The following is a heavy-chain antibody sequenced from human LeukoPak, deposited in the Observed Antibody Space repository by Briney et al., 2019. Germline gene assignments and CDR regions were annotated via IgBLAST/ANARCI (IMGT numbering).Heavy chain of an antibody. CDR1: GFTFSSYG. J-gene: IGHJ4*02. CDR3: AKGLNWDYYFDY. Sequence: GGSLRLSCAASGFTFSSYGMHWVRQAPGKGLEWVSAISGSGGSTYYADSVKGRFTISRDNSKNTLYLQMNSLRAEDTAVYYCAKGLNWDYYFDYWGQGTLVTVSS. V-gene: IGHV3-23*01. D-gene: IGHD1-7*01. CDR2: ISGSGGST.